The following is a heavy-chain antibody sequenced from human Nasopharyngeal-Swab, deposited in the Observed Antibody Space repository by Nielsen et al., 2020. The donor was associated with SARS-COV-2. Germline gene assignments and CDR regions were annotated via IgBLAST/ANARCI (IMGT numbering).Heavy chain of an antibody. J-gene: IGHJ4*02. CDR2: IYDSGNT. D-gene: IGHD3-3*01. CDR3: ARAQDFWSPFDY. CDR1: GNSIRNYS. V-gene: IGHV4-59*01. Sequence: SETLSLTCTVSGNSIRNYSWNWIRQPPGKGLEWFGYIYDSGNTNYSSSLKSRVTISVDTSKNQFSLKLSSVTAADTAVYYCARAQDFWSPFDYWGQGALVTVSS.